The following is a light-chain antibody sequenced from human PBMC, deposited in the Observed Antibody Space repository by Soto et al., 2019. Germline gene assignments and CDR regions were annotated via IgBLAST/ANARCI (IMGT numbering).Light chain of an antibody. CDR2: EAS. J-gene: IGKJ3*01. CDR3: QQSYTTPFT. Sequence: DIQMTQSPSSLSASVGDRVTITCRASQSIRSYLNWYQQKPEKAPELLIYEASSLQSGVPSRFSGSGSGTDFTLTISSLQPEDFATYHCQQSYTTPFTFGPGTKVDIK. V-gene: IGKV1-39*01. CDR1: QSIRSY.